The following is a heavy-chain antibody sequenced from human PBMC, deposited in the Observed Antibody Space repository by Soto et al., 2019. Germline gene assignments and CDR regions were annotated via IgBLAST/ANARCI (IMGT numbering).Heavy chain of an antibody. D-gene: IGHD2-2*02. CDR1: GYSFSTYD. V-gene: IGHV1-8*01. CDR2: VNPKSGNT. J-gene: IGHJ5*02. Sequence: QVQLVQSGAEVKKPGASVKVSCKASGYSFSTYDINWVRQAAGQGLEWMVWVNPKSGNTDYAQRFRGRVTMTSNTSISTAYRELSALTPEDTAVYYCARPYCDSTSCYTDWFDPWGQGTLVTVSS. CDR3: ARPYCDSTSCYTDWFDP.